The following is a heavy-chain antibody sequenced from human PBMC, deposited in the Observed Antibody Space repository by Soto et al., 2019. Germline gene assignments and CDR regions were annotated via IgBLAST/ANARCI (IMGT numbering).Heavy chain of an antibody. CDR1: GGSFSGYY. J-gene: IGHJ4*02. V-gene: IGHV4-34*01. CDR2: INHSGIT. CDR3: ARGPSLRMTTVTIPSDY. D-gene: IGHD4-17*01. Sequence: QVQLQQWGAGLFKPSETLSLTCAVYGGSFSGYYWSWIRQPPGKGLEWIGEINHSGITNYNPSLMMRVTISVDTSTIRFTRDLSAVTVADTVMYYGARGPSLRMTTVTIPSDYWGREPLVTAS.